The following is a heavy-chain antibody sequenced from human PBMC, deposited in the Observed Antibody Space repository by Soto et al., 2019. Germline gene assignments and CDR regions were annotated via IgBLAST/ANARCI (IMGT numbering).Heavy chain of an antibody. CDR2: IDPSDSYT. V-gene: IGHV5-10-1*01. J-gene: IGHJ4*02. D-gene: IGHD3-10*01. CDR3: ARHGQALLWFGELLSYDY. Sequence: GESLKISCKGSGYSFTSYWISWVRQMPGKGLEWMGRIDPSDSYTNYSPSFQGHVTISADKSISTAYLQWSSLKASDTAMYYCARHGQALLWFGELLSYDYWGQGTLVTVSS. CDR1: GYSFTSYW.